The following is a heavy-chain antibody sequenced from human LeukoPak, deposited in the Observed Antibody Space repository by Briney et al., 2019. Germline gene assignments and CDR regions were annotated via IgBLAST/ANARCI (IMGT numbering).Heavy chain of an antibody. V-gene: IGHV4-39*07. J-gene: IGHJ3*02. D-gene: IGHD2-21*02. Sequence: RTSETLSLTCTVSGDSISSTNYYWGWIRQPPGKGLEWIGSIYYSGSTYYNPSLESRVTMSVDTSKNQFSLKLNSVTAADTAVYYCARDRGGGDCYFCVGLDAFDIWGQGTMVTVSS. CDR1: GDSISSTNYY. CDR3: ARDRGGGDCYFCVGLDAFDI. CDR2: IYYSGST.